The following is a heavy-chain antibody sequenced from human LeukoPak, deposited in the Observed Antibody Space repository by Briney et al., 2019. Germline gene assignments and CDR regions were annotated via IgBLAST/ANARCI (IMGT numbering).Heavy chain of an antibody. CDR3: ARGSDGWFAFDY. CDR2: IYSTGGK. Sequence: GGSLRLSCAASEFTVSSNYMSWVRQAPGKGLEWVSIIYSTGGKYYADSVKGRFTISRDNSKHTLYLQMNSLRADDTAVYYCARGSDGWFAFDYWGQGTLVTVSS. J-gene: IGHJ4*02. CDR1: EFTVSSNY. V-gene: IGHV3-66*01. D-gene: IGHD6-19*01.